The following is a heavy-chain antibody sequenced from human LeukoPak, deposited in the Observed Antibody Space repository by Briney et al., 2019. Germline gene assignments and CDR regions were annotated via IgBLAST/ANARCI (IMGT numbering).Heavy chain of an antibody. CDR2: ISYDGSNK. D-gene: IGHD3-10*01. J-gene: IGHJ4*02. CDR1: GFTFSSNA. CDR3: ARDPEVPFDY. Sequence: GGSLRLSCAASGFTFSSNAMHWDRQAPGKGLEWVAVISYDGSNKYYADSVKGRFTISRDNSKNTLYLQMNSLRAEDTAVYYCARDPEVPFDYWGQGTLVTVSS. V-gene: IGHV3-30-3*01.